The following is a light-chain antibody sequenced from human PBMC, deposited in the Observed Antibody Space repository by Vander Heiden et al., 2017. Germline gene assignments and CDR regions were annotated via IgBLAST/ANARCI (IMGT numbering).Light chain of an antibody. V-gene: IGLV1-44*01. CDR1: SSNIGSNT. CDR3: EAWDNSLNGPV. CDR2: SNH. J-gene: IGLJ3*02. Sequence: QSVLTHPPSASGTPGQTVTTSCSGSSSNIGSNTVNWYQQLPGTAPKLLIYSNHQRPSGVPDRFSGSKSGTSASLAISGLQSEDEADYYCEAWDNSLNGPVFGGGTKLTVL.